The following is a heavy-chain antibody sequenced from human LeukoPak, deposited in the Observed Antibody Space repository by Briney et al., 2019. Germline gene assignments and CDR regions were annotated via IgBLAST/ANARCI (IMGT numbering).Heavy chain of an antibody. CDR2: ISYSGAT. Sequence: SETLSLTCTLSGGTVTSSAYFWGWIRQPPGKGLEWIGSISYSGATYYNPSLKSRVSMSVHTSKNQFSLKLSSVTAADTAVYYCARDGFYYHYYMDVWGEGTTVTVSS. J-gene: IGHJ6*03. V-gene: IGHV4-39*07. CDR1: GGTVTSSAYF. CDR3: ARDGFYYHYYMDV. D-gene: IGHD1-14*01.